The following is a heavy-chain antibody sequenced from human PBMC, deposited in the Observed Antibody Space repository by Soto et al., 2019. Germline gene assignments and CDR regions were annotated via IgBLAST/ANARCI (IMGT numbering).Heavy chain of an antibody. CDR3: AKIPHSSSWYLDAFDI. V-gene: IGHV3-23*01. J-gene: IGHJ3*02. CDR1: GFTFSSYA. Sequence: EVQLLESGGGLVQPGGFLRLSCAASGFTFSSYAMSWVRQAPGKGLEWVSAITGSGGSTYYADSVKGRFTISRDNSKNTLHLQMNSLRAEDTAVYYCAKIPHSSSWYLDAFDIWGQGTMVTVSS. D-gene: IGHD6-13*01. CDR2: ITGSGGST.